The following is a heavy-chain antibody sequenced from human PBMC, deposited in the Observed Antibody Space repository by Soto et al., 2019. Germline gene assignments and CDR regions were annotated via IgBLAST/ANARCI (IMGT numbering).Heavy chain of an antibody. CDR2: IIPILGIA. J-gene: IGHJ5*02. V-gene: IGHV1-69*08. D-gene: IGHD3-22*01. CDR3: AREGYDSSGYYVRWFDP. CDR1: GGTFSSYT. Sequence: QVQLVQSGAEVKKPGSSVKVSCKASGGTFSSYTISWVRQAPGQGLEWMGRIIPILGIANYAQKFQGRVTITADKSXSKXYMELSSLRSEDTAVYYCAREGYDSSGYYVRWFDPWGQGTLVTVSS.